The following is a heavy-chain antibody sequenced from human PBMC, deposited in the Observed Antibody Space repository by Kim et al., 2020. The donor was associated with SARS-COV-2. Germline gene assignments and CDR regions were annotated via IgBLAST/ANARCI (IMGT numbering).Heavy chain of an antibody. CDR1: GFSLSTSGMC. CDR3: ARMRYYYDSSGYFVHYYYGMDV. V-gene: IGHV2-70*11. J-gene: IGHJ6*02. Sequence: SGPTLVKPTPTLTLTCTFSGFSLSTSGMCVSWIRQPPGKALEWLARIDWDDDKYYSTSLKTRLTISKDTSKNQVVLTMTNMDPVDTATYYCARMRYYYDSSGYFVHYYYGMDVWGQGTTVTVSS. CDR2: IDWDDDK. D-gene: IGHD3-22*01.